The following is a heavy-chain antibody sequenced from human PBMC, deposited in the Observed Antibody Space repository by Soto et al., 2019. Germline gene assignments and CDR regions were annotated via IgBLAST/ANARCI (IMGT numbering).Heavy chain of an antibody. Sequence: LGGSLRLSCAASGFTFIDYYMSWSLQAPWKGLEWVSYISSSGSTIYYADSVKGRFTISRDNAKNSLYLQMNSLRAEDTAVYYCARKLGSITIFGVVISEFGYGLDVWGQGTTVTVSS. CDR2: ISSSGSTI. J-gene: IGHJ6*02. D-gene: IGHD3-3*01. CDR3: ARKLGSITIFGVVISEFGYGLDV. V-gene: IGHV3-11*01. CDR1: GFTFIDYY.